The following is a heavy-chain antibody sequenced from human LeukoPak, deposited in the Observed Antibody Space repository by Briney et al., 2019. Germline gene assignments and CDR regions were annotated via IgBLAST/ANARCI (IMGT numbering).Heavy chain of an antibody. CDR1: GGSISSYY. V-gene: IGHV4-59*08. D-gene: IGHD4-17*01. CDR3: ARHATVTSFTFAH. CDR2: IYYSGST. Sequence: SETLSLTCTVSGGSISSYYWSWIRQPPGKGLEWIGYIYYSGSTNYNPSLKSRVTISVDTSKNQFSLELNSVTAADTAVYYCARHATVTSFTFAHWGQGTLVTVSS. J-gene: IGHJ4*02.